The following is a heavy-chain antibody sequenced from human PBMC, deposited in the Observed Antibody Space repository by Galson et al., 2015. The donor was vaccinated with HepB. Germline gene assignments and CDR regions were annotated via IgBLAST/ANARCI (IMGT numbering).Heavy chain of an antibody. Sequence: QSGAEVKKPGASVKVSCKASGYTFTSYGINWVRQAPGQGLEWMGWIGTYNGNTNYAQNLQGRVTMTTDTSTSTAYMELRGLRSDDTAVYHCARNNSDKGTFDMWGQGTVVTVSS. CDR3: ARNNSDKGTFDM. CDR1: GYTFTSYG. D-gene: IGHD1/OR15-1a*01. CDR2: IGTYNGNT. J-gene: IGHJ3*02. V-gene: IGHV1-18*01.